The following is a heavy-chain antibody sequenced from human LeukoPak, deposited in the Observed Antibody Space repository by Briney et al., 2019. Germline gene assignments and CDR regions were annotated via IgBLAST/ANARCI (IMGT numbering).Heavy chain of an antibody. CDR2: ISYDGSNK. J-gene: IGHJ4*02. V-gene: IGHV3-30*04. CDR1: GFTFSSYA. Sequence: GRSLRLSRAASGFTFSSYAVHWVRQAPGKGLEWVAVISYDGSNKYYANSVKGRFTISRDNSKNTLYLQMNSLRAEDTAVYYCARDRDSSSWSRGYFDYWGQGTLVTVSS. D-gene: IGHD6-13*01. CDR3: ARDRDSSSWSRGYFDY.